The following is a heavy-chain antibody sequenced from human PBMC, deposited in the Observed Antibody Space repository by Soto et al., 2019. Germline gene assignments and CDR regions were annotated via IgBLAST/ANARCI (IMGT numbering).Heavy chain of an antibody. V-gene: IGHV3-21*01. Sequence: GGSLRLSCAASGFTFSTYSMNWVRQAPGKGLEWVADITTSSSFRFYADSVKGRFTISRDDAKNSLYLQMNSLSVEDTGVYYCPRDLGVALATLTLDSWGQGTLVPVSS. CDR3: PRDLGVALATLTLDS. CDR2: ITTSSSFR. J-gene: IGHJ4*02. D-gene: IGHD2-15*01. CDR1: GFTFSTYS.